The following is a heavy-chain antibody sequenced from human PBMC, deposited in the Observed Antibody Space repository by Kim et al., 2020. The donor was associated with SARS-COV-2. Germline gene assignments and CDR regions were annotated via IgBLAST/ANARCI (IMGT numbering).Heavy chain of an antibody. Sequence: SETLSLTCTVSGGSISTYYWSWIRQPPGKGLEWIGYIYYSGSTNYNPSLKSRVTISVDTSKNQFSLKLSSVTAADTAVYYCSGHESGTYLEAFDIWGQGT. D-gene: IGHD1-26*01. V-gene: IGHV4-59*08. CDR2: IYYSGST. CDR1: GGSISTYY. J-gene: IGHJ3*02. CDR3: SGHESGTYLEAFDI.